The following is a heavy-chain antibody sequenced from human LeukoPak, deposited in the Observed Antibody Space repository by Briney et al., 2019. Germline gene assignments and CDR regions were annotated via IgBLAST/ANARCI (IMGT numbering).Heavy chain of an antibody. D-gene: IGHD3-22*01. CDR1: GFTFSNDD. CDR3: AKVDYYDSSGYIN. Sequence: GGSLRLSCVASGFTFSNDDMNWVRQAPGKGLEWVSFIRTGGTTEYAASVKGRFAISRDDSKSIAYLQMNSLETEDTAVYYCAKVDYYDSSGYINWGQGTLVTVSS. CDR2: IRTGGTT. J-gene: IGHJ4*02. V-gene: IGHV3-49*04.